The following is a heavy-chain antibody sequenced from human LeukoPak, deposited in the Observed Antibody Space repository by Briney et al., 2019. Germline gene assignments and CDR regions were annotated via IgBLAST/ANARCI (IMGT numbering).Heavy chain of an antibody. V-gene: IGHV1-2*06. D-gene: IGHD4-11*01. CDR1: GYTFSDYY. J-gene: IGHJ4*02. Sequence: ASVKVSCKASGYTFSDYYIHWVRQAPGQGLQWMGRINPNSGGADYAQNFQGRVTMTRDTSTNTVYMQLIWLRSDDAAVYYCARASYGNNPTHFDYWGQGTLVTVSP. CDR2: INPNSGGA. CDR3: ARASYGNNPTHFDY.